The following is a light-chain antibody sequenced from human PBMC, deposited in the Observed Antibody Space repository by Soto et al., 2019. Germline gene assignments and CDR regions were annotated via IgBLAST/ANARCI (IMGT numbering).Light chain of an antibody. CDR2: GAS. Sequence: EIVMTHSQATLSVSPCERATLYFSASQSVSSNLAWYQQKPGQAPRLLIYGASTRATGIPVRFSGSGSGTDFTLTISSLEPEDFAVYYCQQRSNWPPYTFGQGTKLEI. CDR1: QSVSSN. CDR3: QQRSNWPPYT. V-gene: IGKV3-15*01. J-gene: IGKJ2*01.